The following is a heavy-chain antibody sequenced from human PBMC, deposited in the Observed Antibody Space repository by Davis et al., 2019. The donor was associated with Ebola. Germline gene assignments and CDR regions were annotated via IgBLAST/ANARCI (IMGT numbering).Heavy chain of an antibody. CDR1: GYTFTSYY. Sequence: ASVKVSCKASGYTFTSYYMHWVRQAPGQGLEWMGIINPSGGSTSYAQKFQGRVTMTTDTSTSTAYMELSSLRSEDTAVYYCASFRVVGATGPGDYYYGMDVWGQGTTVTVSS. D-gene: IGHD1-26*01. CDR2: INPSGGST. V-gene: IGHV1-46*01. J-gene: IGHJ6*02. CDR3: ASFRVVGATGPGDYYYGMDV.